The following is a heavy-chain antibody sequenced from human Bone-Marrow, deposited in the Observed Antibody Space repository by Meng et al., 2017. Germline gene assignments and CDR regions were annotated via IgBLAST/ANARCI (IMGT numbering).Heavy chain of an antibody. V-gene: IGHV3-11*04. CDR2: ISSSGSTI. CDR1: GFTFSDYY. D-gene: IGHD3-10*01. J-gene: IGHJ4*01. Sequence: GGSLRLSCAASGFTFSDYYMSWIRQAPGKGLEWVSYISSSGSTIYYADSVKGRFTISRDNSKNTLYLQMNSLRAEDTAVYYCARGSIRITMVRGVIEPYSFHYWGHGTLVTVSS. CDR3: ARGSIRITMVRGVIEPYSFHY.